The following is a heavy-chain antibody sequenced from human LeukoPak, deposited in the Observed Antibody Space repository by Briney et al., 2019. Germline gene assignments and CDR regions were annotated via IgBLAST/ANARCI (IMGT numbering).Heavy chain of an antibody. V-gene: IGHV1-69*13. D-gene: IGHD2-21*01. CDR1: GYTFTGFF. Sequence: GASVNVSCKASGYTFTGFFIHWVRQAPGQGLGWMGGIIPIFGTANYAQKFQGRVTITADESTSTAYMELSSLRSEDTAVYYCARTPCGNCYFDYWGQGTLVTVSS. J-gene: IGHJ4*02. CDR2: IIPIFGTA. CDR3: ARTPCGNCYFDY.